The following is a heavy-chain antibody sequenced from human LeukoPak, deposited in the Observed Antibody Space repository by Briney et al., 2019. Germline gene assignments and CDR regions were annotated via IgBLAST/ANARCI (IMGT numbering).Heavy chain of an antibody. V-gene: IGHV4-59*01. CDR1: GGSISSYY. Sequence: PSETLPLTCTVSGGSISSYYWSWIRQPPGKGLEWIGYIYYSGSTNYNPSLKSRVTISVDTSKNQFSLKLSSVTAADTAVYYCARVYYGSGSYYFPSYNWFDPWGQGTLVTVSS. J-gene: IGHJ5*02. CDR2: IYYSGST. CDR3: ARVYYGSGSYYFPSYNWFDP. D-gene: IGHD3-10*01.